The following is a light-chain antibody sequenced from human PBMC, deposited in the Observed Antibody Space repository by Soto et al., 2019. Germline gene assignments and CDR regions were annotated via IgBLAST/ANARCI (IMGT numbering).Light chain of an antibody. CDR3: QRYNNWPPWT. V-gene: IGKV3D-15*01. J-gene: IGKJ1*01. CDR2: DAS. Sequence: EIVMTQSPATLSVSPGERATLSCRASQAISNTLAWYQQKPGQAPRLLIYDASNRATGIPARFSGSGSGTEFTLTISSLQSEDFAVYYCQRYNNWPPWTFGQGTKVDIK. CDR1: QAISNT.